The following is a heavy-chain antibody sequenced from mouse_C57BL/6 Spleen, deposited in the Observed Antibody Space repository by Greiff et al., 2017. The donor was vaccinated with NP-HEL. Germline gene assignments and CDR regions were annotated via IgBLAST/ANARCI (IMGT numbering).Heavy chain of an antibody. Sequence: QVQLKQPGAELVKPGASVKLSCKASGYTFTSYWMHWVKQRPGQGLEWIGMIHPNSGSTNYNEKFKSKATLTVDKSSSTAYMQLSSLTSEDSAVYYCARSDHGSSYDFDYWGQGTTLTVSS. CDR2: IHPNSGST. J-gene: IGHJ2*01. CDR1: GYTFTSYW. V-gene: IGHV1-64*01. D-gene: IGHD1-1*01. CDR3: ARSDHGSSYDFDY.